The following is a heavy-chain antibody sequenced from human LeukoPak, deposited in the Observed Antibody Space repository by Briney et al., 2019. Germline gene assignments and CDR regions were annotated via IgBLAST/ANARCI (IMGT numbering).Heavy chain of an antibody. V-gene: IGHV3-23*01. J-gene: IGHJ4*02. Sequence: GGSLRLSCAASGFTFSSYAMSWVRQAAGKGLEWVSPISGSGDRTYYADSVKGRFTISRDNSKNTLYLQMNSLRAEDTAVYYCAKGLYCSSSSCFRGYLDYWGQGTLVTVSS. D-gene: IGHD2-2*01. CDR2: ISGSGDRT. CDR1: GFTFSSYA. CDR3: AKGLYCSSSSCFRGYLDY.